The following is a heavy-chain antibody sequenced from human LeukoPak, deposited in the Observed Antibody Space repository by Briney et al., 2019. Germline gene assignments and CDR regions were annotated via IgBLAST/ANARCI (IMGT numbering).Heavy chain of an antibody. D-gene: IGHD6-19*01. CDR3: ARAEKAVTGTLDY. Sequence: SETLSLTCTVSGGSISNSSYYWGWIRQSPGKGLEWIGSIYYSGSTYYNLSLKSRVTISTDTSKNQFSLRLTSVTAADTAVYYCARAEKAVTGTLDYWGQGTLITVSS. V-gene: IGHV4-39*07. CDR1: GGSISNSSYY. J-gene: IGHJ4*02. CDR2: IYYSGST.